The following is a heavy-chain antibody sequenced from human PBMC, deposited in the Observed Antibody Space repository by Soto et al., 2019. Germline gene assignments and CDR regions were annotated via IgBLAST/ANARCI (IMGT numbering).Heavy chain of an antibody. D-gene: IGHD1-26*01. J-gene: IGHJ5*02. CDR3: TREVGRNRFDP. V-gene: IGHV1-3*01. CDR2: IYPGYGNT. Sequence: LVQSGAEVKKPGAAVIVSCKTSGYSFNTYTLHWVRQAPGQRPEWMGSIYPGYGNTQYSQKILGRVSITRDTSATRGYMVLSSLTSEDTAVYYCTREVGRNRFDPWGQGTLVTVSS. CDR1: GYSFNTYT.